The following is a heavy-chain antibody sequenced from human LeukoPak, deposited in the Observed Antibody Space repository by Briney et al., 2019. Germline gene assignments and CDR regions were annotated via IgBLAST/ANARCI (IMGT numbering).Heavy chain of an antibody. J-gene: IGHJ4*02. CDR2: IYYSGST. CDR3: ARTAQTGYSSSWYAGY. Sequence: SETLSLTCTVSGDSISGFSYYWGWIRQPPGKGLEWIGCIYYSGSTYYNPSLKSRVTISVDTSKNQFSLKLSSVTAADTAVYYCARTAQTGYSSSWYAGYWGQGTLVTVSS. V-gene: IGHV4-30-4*08. D-gene: IGHD6-13*01. CDR1: GDSISGFSYY.